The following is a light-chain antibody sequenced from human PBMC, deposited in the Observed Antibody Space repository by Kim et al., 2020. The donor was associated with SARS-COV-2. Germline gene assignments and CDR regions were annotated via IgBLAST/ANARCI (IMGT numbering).Light chain of an antibody. CDR1: QNIHNC. V-gene: IGKV1-5*03. CDR3: QHYYNVSRT. J-gene: IGKJ1*01. Sequence: DIQMTQSPSTLSASVGDRVTITCRASQNIHNCLDWYQQKPGKAPKLLIYKASSLETGVPSRFSGSESGTEFTLTISSLQPDDSATYYCQHYYNVSRTFGQGTKVDIK. CDR2: KAS.